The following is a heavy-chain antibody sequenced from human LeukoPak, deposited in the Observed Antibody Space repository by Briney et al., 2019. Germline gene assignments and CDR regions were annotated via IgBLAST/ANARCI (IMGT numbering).Heavy chain of an antibody. Sequence: GGSLRLSCAASGFTFSSHAMCWVRQAPGRGLEWVSSIDISGDSTSYADPVKGRFTISRDNSKNTLLLQMDSLRAEDSAIYYCANEIRPNDYWGQGTLVTVSS. D-gene: IGHD4/OR15-4a*01. CDR3: ANEIRPNDY. CDR1: GFTFSSHA. J-gene: IGHJ4*02. CDR2: IDISGDST. V-gene: IGHV3-23*05.